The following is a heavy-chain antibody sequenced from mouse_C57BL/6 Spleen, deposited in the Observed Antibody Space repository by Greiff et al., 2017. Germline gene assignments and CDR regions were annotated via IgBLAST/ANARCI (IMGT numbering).Heavy chain of an antibody. CDR2: ISNLAYSI. CDR1: GFTFSDYG. Sequence: EVKVVESGGGLVQPGGSLKLSCAASGFTFSDYGMAWVRQAPRKGPEWVAFISNLAYSIYYADTVTGRFTISRENAKNTLYLEMSSLRSEDTAMYYCARRDGYYPYWYFDVWGTGTTVTVYS. V-gene: IGHV5-15*01. D-gene: IGHD2-3*01. CDR3: ARRDGYYPYWYFDV. J-gene: IGHJ1*03.